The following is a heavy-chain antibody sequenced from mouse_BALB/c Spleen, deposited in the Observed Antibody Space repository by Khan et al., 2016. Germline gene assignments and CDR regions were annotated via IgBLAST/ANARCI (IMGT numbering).Heavy chain of an antibody. CDR2: INPSTGYT. V-gene: IGHV1-7*01. CDR3: ARYYYGSSYWFAY. J-gene: IGHJ3*01. CDR1: GYTFTSYW. Sequence: QIQLVQSGAELAKPGASVKMSCKASGYTFTSYWMHWVKQRPGQGLEWIGYINPSTGYTEYNQKFKDKATLTADKSSSTAYMQLSSLTSEDTAVYYCARYYYGSSYWFAYRGQGTLVTVSA. D-gene: IGHD1-1*01.